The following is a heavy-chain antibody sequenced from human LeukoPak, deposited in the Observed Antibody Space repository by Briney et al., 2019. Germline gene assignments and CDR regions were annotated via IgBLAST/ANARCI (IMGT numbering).Heavy chain of an antibody. Sequence: GGSLRLSCAASGFTFSSYSMNWVRQAPGKGLEWVSYISSSSSTIYYADSVKGRFTISRDNAKNSLYLQMNSLRAEDTAVYYCARVNVVGATTFDYWGQGTLVTVSS. CDR2: ISSSSSTI. CDR1: GFTFSSYS. V-gene: IGHV3-48*01. J-gene: IGHJ4*02. CDR3: ARVNVVGATTFDY. D-gene: IGHD1-26*01.